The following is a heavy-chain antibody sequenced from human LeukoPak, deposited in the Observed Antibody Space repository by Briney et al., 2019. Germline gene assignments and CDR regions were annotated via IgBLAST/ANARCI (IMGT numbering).Heavy chain of an antibody. CDR2: IYSGGST. CDR1: GFTVSSNY. D-gene: IGHD4-23*01. CDR3: ARDLTTVVTPAYYGMDV. V-gene: IGHV3-66*01. J-gene: IGHJ6*02. Sequence: GGSLRLSCAASGFTVSSNYMSWVRQAPGKGLEWVSVIYSGGSTYYADSVKGRFTISGDNSKNTLYLQMNSLRAEDTAVYYCARDLTTVVTPAYYGMDVWGQGTTVTVSS.